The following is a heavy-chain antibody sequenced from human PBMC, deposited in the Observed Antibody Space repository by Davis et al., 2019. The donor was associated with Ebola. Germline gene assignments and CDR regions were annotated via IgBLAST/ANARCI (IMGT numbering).Heavy chain of an antibody. J-gene: IGHJ5*02. CDR3: ARHENQETKLWWWINWFDP. D-gene: IGHD2-21*01. CDR2: IYYSAST. CDR1: GGSISSYY. Sequence: SETLSLTCTVSGGSISSYYWGWIRQPPGTGPDWIGSIYYSASTYYNPSLKSRVTISVDTSKNQCSLKLSSVTAADTAVYYCARHENQETKLWWWINWFDPWGQGTLVTVSS. V-gene: IGHV4-39*01.